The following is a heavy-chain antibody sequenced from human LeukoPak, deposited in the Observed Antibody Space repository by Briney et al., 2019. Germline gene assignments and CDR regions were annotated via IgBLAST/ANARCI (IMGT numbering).Heavy chain of an antibody. V-gene: IGHV1-69*06. CDR2: IIPIFGTA. Sequence: SVKVSCKASGGTFSSYAISWVRQAPGQGLEWMGGIIPIFGTANYAQKFQGRVTITADKSTSTAYMELSSLRSEDTAVYYCARAVYSYGLFDYWGQGTLVTVSS. D-gene: IGHD5-18*01. CDR1: GGTFSSYA. CDR3: ARAVYSYGLFDY. J-gene: IGHJ4*02.